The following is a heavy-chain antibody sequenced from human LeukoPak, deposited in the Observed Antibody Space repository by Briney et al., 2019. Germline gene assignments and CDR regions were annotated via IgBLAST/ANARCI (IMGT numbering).Heavy chain of an antibody. Sequence: GGSLRLSCAASGFTFDDYAMHWVRQAPGKGLEWVSLISGDGGSTYYADSVKGRFTISRDNSKNSLYLQMNSLRTVDTALYYCAKDAVAGTADYWGQGTLVTVSS. CDR3: AKDAVAGTADY. CDR1: GFTFDDYA. J-gene: IGHJ4*02. D-gene: IGHD6-19*01. V-gene: IGHV3-43*02. CDR2: ISGDGGST.